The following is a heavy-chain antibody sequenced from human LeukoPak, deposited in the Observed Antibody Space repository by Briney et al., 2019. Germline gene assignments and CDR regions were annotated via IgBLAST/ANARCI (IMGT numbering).Heavy chain of an antibody. CDR2: INHSGST. J-gene: IGHJ4*02. V-gene: IGHV4-34*01. CDR3: GXKRGHSGWDFDY. CDR1: GGSFSGYY. Sequence: ASETLSLTCAVYGGSFSGYYWSWIRQPPGKGLEWIGEINHSGSTNYNPSLKSRITISVDTSKNQFSLKLSSVTAAGKAVDYCGXKRGHSGWDFDYWGQGTLVTVSS. D-gene: IGHD6-19*01.